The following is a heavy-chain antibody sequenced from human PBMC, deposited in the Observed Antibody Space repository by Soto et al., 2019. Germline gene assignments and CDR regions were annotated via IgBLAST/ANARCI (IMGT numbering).Heavy chain of an antibody. Sequence: GGSLRLSCAPSTFTLRSNWMKWVRQAPGKGLEWVATIKEDGSEKYYVDSVKGRFTISRDNTRNSLYLQMNSLRAEDTAVYYSSWTAGYWGQGTPVTVSS. V-gene: IGHV3-7*01. CDR2: IKEDGSEK. J-gene: IGHJ4*02. CDR1: TFTLRSNW. CDR3: SWTAGY.